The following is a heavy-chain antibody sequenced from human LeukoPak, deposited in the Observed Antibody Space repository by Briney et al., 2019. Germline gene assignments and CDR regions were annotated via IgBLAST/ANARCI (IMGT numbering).Heavy chain of an antibody. J-gene: IGHJ4*02. CDR3: AKDHDSGYDYDY. CDR2: IYGGGST. Sequence: GGSLRLSCVVSGFTVSNNYMTWVRQAPGKGLEWVSTIYGGGSTYYADSVRGRFTISRHNSKNTLYLQMDSLRAEDTAVYYCAKDHDSGYDYDYWGQGTLVTVSS. D-gene: IGHD5-12*01. V-gene: IGHV3-53*04. CDR1: GFTVSNNY.